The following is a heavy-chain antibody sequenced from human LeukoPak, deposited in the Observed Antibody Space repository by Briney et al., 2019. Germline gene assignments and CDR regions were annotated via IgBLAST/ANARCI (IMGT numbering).Heavy chain of an antibody. J-gene: IGHJ4*02. CDR2: IYYSGST. CDR1: GGSISSSSYY. Sequence: SETLSLTCTVSGGSISSSSYYWGWIRQPPGKGLEWIGSIYYSGSTYYNPSLKSRVTISVDTSKNQFSLKLSSVTAADTAVYYCARDTVVNSFDYWGQGTLVTVSS. V-gene: IGHV4-39*07. CDR3: ARDTVVNSFDY. D-gene: IGHD4-23*01.